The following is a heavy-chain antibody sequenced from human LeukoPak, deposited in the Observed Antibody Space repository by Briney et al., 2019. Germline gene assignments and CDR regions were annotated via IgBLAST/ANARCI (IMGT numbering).Heavy chain of an antibody. V-gene: IGHV4-30-4*01. J-gene: IGHJ4*02. CDR3: ARNIYSSSWYDY. Sequence: SETLSLTCTVSGGSISSGDYYWGWIRQPPGKGLEWIGYIYYSGSTYYNPSLKSRVTISVDTSKNQFSLKLSSVTAADTAVYYCARNIYSSSWYDYWGQGTLVTVSS. CDR2: IYYSGST. CDR1: GGSISSGDYY. D-gene: IGHD6-13*01.